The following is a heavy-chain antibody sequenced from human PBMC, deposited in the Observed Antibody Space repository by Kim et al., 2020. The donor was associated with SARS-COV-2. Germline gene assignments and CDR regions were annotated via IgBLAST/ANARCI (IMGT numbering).Heavy chain of an antibody. CDR3: ARDSGSLAFDI. V-gene: IGHV3-48*01. Sequence: IDYADSVKGRFTISRDNAKNSRYLQMNSLRAEDTAVYYCARDSGSLAFDIWGQGTMVTVSS. CDR2: I. J-gene: IGHJ3*02.